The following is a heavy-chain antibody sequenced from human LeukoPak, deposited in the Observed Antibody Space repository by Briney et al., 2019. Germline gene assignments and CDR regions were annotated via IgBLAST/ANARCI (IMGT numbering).Heavy chain of an antibody. CDR3: ARARYGAIDY. V-gene: IGHV4-34*01. CDR1: GGSFSGYY. J-gene: IGHJ4*02. CDR2: INHSGST. Sequence: SETLSLTCAVYGGSFSGYYWSWIRQPPGKGLEWIGEINHSGSTNYNPSLKSRVTISVDTSKNQFSLKLSSVTAADTAVYYCARARYGAIDYWGQGTLVTVSS. D-gene: IGHD4-17*01.